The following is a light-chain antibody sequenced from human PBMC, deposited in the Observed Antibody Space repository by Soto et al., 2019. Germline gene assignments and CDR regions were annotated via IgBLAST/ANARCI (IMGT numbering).Light chain of an antibody. Sequence: EIVLTQSPATLSLSPGEGATLSCRASQSVNSYLAWYQQKPGQAPRLLIYGASNRATDIPARFSSSGSGTDFTLTISSLEPEDFAVYYCQQRVFGPGTKVDIK. CDR1: QSVNSY. CDR2: GAS. J-gene: IGKJ3*01. CDR3: QQRV. V-gene: IGKV3-11*01.